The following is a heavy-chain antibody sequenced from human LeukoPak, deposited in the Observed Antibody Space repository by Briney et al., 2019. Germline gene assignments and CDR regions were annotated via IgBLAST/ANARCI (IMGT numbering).Heavy chain of an antibody. CDR1: GFSLSTTGVG. D-gene: IGHD3-22*01. J-gene: IGHJ5*02. CDR2: IYWNDEK. Sequence: ESGPTLVKPTQTLTLTCTFSGFSLSTTGVGVTWVRQPPGKALEWLALIYWNDEKYYSPSLKTRLTITKDTSKRQVVLTMTNMDTVDTATYYCAHDRAGIGFDPWGQGALVTVSS. V-gene: IGHV2-5*01. CDR3: AHDRAGIGFDP.